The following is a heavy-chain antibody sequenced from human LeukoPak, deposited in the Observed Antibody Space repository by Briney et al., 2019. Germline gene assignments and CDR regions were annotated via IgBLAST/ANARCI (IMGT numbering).Heavy chain of an antibody. J-gene: IGHJ5*02. CDR1: GGSFSGYY. CDR2: INHSGST. Sequence: SETLSLTCAVYGGSFSGYYWSWIRQPPGKGLEWGGEINHSGSTNYNPSLKSRVTISVDTSKNQFSLKLSSVTAADTAVYYCARGIVVAMGNWFDPWGQGTLVTVSS. CDR3: ARGIVVAMGNWFDP. D-gene: IGHD3-22*01. V-gene: IGHV4-34*01.